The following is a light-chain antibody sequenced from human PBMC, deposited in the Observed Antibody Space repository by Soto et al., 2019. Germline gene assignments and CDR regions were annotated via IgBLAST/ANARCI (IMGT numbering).Light chain of an antibody. Sequence: EIVMMQSPATLSVSAGESATLSCRASQSVRSNLAWYQQKPGQAPRLLIYHASTRATGIPARFSGRGSGTDFTLSISGLLSEDFAVYYCQHYENWRWTFGQGTKAEIK. J-gene: IGKJ1*01. CDR1: QSVRSN. V-gene: IGKV3-15*01. CDR2: HAS. CDR3: QHYENWRWT.